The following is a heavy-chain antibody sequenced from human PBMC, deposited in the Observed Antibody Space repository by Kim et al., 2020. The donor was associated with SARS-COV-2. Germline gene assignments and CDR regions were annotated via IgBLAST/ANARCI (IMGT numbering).Heavy chain of an antibody. Sequence: AQKFQGWVTMTRDTSISTAYMELSRLRSDDTAVYYCARAPTGGSGWYFDYWGQGTLVTVSS. J-gene: IGHJ4*02. D-gene: IGHD6-19*01. V-gene: IGHV1-2*04. CDR3: ARAPTGGSGWYFDY.